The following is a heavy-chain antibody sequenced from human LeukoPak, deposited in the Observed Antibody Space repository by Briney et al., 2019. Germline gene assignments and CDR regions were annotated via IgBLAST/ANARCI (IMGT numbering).Heavy chain of an antibody. CDR1: GFTFSSFG. Sequence: GGSLRLSCAASGFTFSSFGMHWVRQAPGKGLEWVAVIWYDASDRYYADSVKGRFTISRDNSKNTLFLQMNSLRDDDTAVYYCVRGVGVSRFNYFDPWGQGTLVVVSS. CDR3: VRGVGVSRFNYFDP. V-gene: IGHV3-33*01. CDR2: IWYDASDR. D-gene: IGHD5-24*01. J-gene: IGHJ5*02.